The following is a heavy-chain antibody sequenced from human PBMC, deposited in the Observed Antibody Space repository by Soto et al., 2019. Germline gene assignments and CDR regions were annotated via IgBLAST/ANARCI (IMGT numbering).Heavy chain of an antibody. D-gene: IGHD3-9*01. Sequence: SETLSLTCAVYGGSFSGYYWSWIRQPPGKGLEWIGEINHSGSTNYNPSLKSRVTISVDTSKNQFSLKLSSVTAADTAVYYCARVGYFDWLLYGRFDYWGQGTLVTVSS. CDR2: INHSGST. CDR1: GGSFSGYY. V-gene: IGHV4-34*01. CDR3: ARVGYFDWLLYGRFDY. J-gene: IGHJ4*02.